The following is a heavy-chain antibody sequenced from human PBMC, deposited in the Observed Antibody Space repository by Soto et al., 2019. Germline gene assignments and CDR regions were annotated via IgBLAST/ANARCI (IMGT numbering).Heavy chain of an antibody. Sequence: SLRLSCAASGFTFSSYGMHWVRQAPGKGLEWVAVIWYDGSNKYYADSVKGRFTISRDNSKNTLYLQMNSLRAEDTAVYYCAREGDVDTAMVTVFDYWGQGTLVTVSS. J-gene: IGHJ4*02. D-gene: IGHD5-18*01. CDR1: GFTFSSYG. CDR2: IWYDGSNK. V-gene: IGHV3-33*01. CDR3: AREGDVDTAMVTVFDY.